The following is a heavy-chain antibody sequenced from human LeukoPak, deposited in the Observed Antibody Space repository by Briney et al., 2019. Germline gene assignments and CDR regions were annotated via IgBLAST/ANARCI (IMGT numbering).Heavy chain of an antibody. Sequence: SETLSLTCTVSSYSISSGYYWGWIRQPPGKGLECIGTIYHSGNTYYNPSLKSRVTISLDTSKNQFSLKLNSVTAADTAVYYCARHVFAVAAAGVLLDWFDPWGQGTLVTVSS. CDR1: SYSISSGYY. CDR3: ARHVFAVAAAGVLLDWFDP. V-gene: IGHV4-38-2*02. D-gene: IGHD6-13*01. CDR2: IYHSGNT. J-gene: IGHJ5*02.